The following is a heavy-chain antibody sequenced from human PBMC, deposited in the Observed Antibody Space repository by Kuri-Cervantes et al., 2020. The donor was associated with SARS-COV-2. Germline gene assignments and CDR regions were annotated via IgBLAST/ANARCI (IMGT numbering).Heavy chain of an antibody. Sequence: ETLSLTCAASGFTFSTYGIHWVRQAPGKGLEWVANINQNEGVTKYVDSVKGRFTISRDNAKNSLYLQMNSLRAEDTAVYYCARDVEHSSWYYYNHHGYMDVWGKGTTVTVSS. CDR1: GFTFSTYG. CDR2: INQNEGVT. D-gene: IGHD6-13*01. J-gene: IGHJ6*03. CDR3: ARDVEHSSWYYYNHHGYMDV. V-gene: IGHV3-7*01.